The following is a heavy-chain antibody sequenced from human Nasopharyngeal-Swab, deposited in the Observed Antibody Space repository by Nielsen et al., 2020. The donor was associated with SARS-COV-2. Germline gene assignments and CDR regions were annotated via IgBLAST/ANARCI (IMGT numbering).Heavy chain of an antibody. V-gene: IGHV3-43*01. CDR1: GFTLDDYT. CDR3: VKNGKVRGRDYFMDV. J-gene: IGHJ6*03. CDR2: ITWDGRST. D-gene: IGHD3-10*01. Sequence: GESLKISCAASGFTLDDYTMHWVRQTPGKGLEWVSLITWDGRSTYYADSVKGRFTISRDNSKNSLYLQMDSLRTEDTALYYCVKNGKVRGRDYFMDVWGKGTTVTVSS.